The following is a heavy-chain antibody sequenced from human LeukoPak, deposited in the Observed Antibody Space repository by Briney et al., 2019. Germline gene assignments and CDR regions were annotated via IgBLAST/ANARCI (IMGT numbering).Heavy chain of an antibody. Sequence: SETLSLTCTVSGGSISSSSYYWGWIRQPPGKGLEWIGSIYYSGSTYYNPSLKSRVTISVDTSKNQFSLKLSSATAADTAVYYCARDRTSVYGMDVWGQGTTVTVSS. D-gene: IGHD2-2*01. CDR3: ARDRTSVYGMDV. V-gene: IGHV4-39*07. J-gene: IGHJ6*02. CDR2: IYYSGST. CDR1: GGSISSSSYY.